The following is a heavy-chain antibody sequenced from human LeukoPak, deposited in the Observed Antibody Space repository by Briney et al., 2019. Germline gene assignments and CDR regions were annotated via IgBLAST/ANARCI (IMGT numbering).Heavy chain of an antibody. CDR2: IYYSGST. CDR3: ARVRSYYDSSGYNDY. D-gene: IGHD3-22*01. J-gene: IGHJ4*02. V-gene: IGHV4-30-4*01. CDR1: GGSISSGDYY. Sequence: SETLSLTCTVSGGSISSGDYYWSWIRQPPGKGLEWIGYIYYSGSTYYNPSLKSRVTISVDTSRNQFSLKLSSVTAADTAVYYCARVRSYYDSSGYNDYWGQGTLVTVSS.